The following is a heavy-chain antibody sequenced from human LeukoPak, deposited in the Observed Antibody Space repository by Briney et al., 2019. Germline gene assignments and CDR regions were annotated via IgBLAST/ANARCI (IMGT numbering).Heavy chain of an antibody. CDR2: ISSSSSYI. J-gene: IGHJ4*02. V-gene: IGHV3-21*01. CDR1: GFTFSSYS. Sequence: GGSLRLSCAASGFTFSSYSMNWVRQALGKGLEWVSSISSSSSYIYYADSVKGRFTISRDNAKNSLYLQMNSLRAGDTAVYYCARDIPGVGATDCWGQGTLVTVSS. CDR3: ARDIPGVGATDC. D-gene: IGHD1-26*01.